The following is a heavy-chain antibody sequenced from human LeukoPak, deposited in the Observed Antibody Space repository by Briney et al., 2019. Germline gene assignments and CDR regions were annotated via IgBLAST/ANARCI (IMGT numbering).Heavy chain of an antibody. Sequence: ASVKVSCKVSGYTLTELSMHWVRQAPGKGLEWMGGFDPEDGETIYAQKFQGRATMTEDTSTDTAYMELSSLRSEDTAVYYCATGQTGTGEFYFDYWGQGTLVTVSS. CDR1: GYTLTELS. J-gene: IGHJ4*02. CDR2: FDPEDGET. D-gene: IGHD3-9*01. V-gene: IGHV1-24*01. CDR3: ATGQTGTGEFYFDY.